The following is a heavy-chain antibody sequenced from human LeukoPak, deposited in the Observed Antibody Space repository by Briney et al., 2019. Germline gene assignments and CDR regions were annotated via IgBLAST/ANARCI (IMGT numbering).Heavy chain of an antibody. CDR3: AREGRDGYNYPKYYYYYMDV. J-gene: IGHJ6*03. CDR2: IKQDGSEK. D-gene: IGHD5-24*01. Sequence: GGSLRLSCEASGFTFSNYWMSWVRQAPGKGLEWVANIKQDGSEKNYVDSVKGRFTISRDNSKNTLYLQMNSLRAEDTAVYYCAREGRDGYNYPKYYYYYMDVWGKGTTVTISS. V-gene: IGHV3-7*01. CDR1: GFTFSNYW.